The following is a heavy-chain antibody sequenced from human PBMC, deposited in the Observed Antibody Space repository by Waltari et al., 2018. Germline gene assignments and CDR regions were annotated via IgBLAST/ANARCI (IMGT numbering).Heavy chain of an antibody. CDR2: IYTTGST. V-gene: IGHV4-4*07. Sequence: QVQLQESGPGLVKPSETLSLTCTVSGGSISSDYWTWIRQPAGKGLEWSGRIYTTGSTYYNPSLKRRVTMSVDMSKNQFSLKLSSVTAADTAVYYCAIAKGYYVEAFDIWGQGTMVTVSS. D-gene: IGHD3-10*02. CDR3: AIAKGYYVEAFDI. CDR1: GGSISSDY. J-gene: IGHJ3*02.